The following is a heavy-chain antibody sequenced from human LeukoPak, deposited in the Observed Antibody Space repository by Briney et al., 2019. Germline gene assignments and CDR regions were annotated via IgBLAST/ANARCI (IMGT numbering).Heavy chain of an antibody. CDR1: GGSISSYY. V-gene: IGHV4-59*08. CDR2: IYYSGST. J-gene: IGHJ5*02. Sequence: SETLSLTCTVSGGSISSYYWSWLRQPPGKGLEWIGYIYYSGSTNYNPSLKSRVTISVDTSKNQFSLKLSSVTAADTAVYYCARVLLWFGELSPNWFDPWGQGTLVTVSS. CDR3: ARVLLWFGELSPNWFDP. D-gene: IGHD3-10*01.